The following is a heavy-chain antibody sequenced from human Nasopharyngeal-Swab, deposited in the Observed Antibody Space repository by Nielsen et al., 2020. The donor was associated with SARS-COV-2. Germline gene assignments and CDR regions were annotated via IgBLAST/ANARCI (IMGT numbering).Heavy chain of an antibody. J-gene: IGHJ4*02. D-gene: IGHD4/OR15-4a*01. CDR3: AREHPTIRASDY. Sequence: ASVKVSCKTSGYTFTGYYIQWVRQAPGQGLEWMGRINPNSGATKSAQRFQGRVTMTSDTSISTAYMDLSSLTSDDTALYYCAREHPTIRASDYWGQGTLVTVSS. CDR2: INPNSGAT. CDR1: GYTFTGYY. V-gene: IGHV1-2*06.